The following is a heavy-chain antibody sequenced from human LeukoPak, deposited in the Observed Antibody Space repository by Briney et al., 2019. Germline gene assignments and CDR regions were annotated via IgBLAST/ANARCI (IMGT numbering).Heavy chain of an antibody. CDR2: ISVGGGIT. D-gene: IGHD2-21*01. J-gene: IGHJ4*02. V-gene: IGHV3-23*01. CDR1: GFTFTNYA. CDR3: AKDPSLWWADPIDS. Sequence: PGGSLRLSCAASGFTFTNYAMSWVREAPGEGLEWVSGISVGGGITYYADSVTGRFTISKDNSKNTLYLQMKSLRAEDTALYYCAKDPSLWWADPIDSWGQGTLVTVSS.